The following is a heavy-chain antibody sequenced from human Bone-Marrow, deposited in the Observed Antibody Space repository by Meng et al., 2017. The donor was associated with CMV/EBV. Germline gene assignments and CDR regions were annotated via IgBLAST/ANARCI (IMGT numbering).Heavy chain of an antibody. J-gene: IGHJ6*02. CDR1: GYTFTSYV. D-gene: IGHD2-2*02. CDR3: ARADYCSSTSCYTGGYYYYGRDV. CDR2: ISAYNGNT. V-gene: IGHV1-18*01. Sequence: ASVKVSCKASGYTFTSYVICWVRQAPGQGLEWMGWISAYNGNTNYAQKLQGRVTMTTDTSTSTAYMELRSLRSDDTAVYYCARADYCSSTSCYTGGYYYYGRDVWGQGNTVNVAS.